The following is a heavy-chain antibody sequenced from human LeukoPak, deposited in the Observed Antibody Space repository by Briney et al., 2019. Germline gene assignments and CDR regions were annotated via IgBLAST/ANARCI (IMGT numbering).Heavy chain of an antibody. D-gene: IGHD2-2*01. CDR3: ATLGYCSSTSCYDRGAFDY. J-gene: IGHJ4*02. CDR2: INPSGGST. Sequence: ASVKVSCKASGYTFTSYYMHWVRQAPGQGLEWMGIINPSGGSTSYAQKFQGRVTMTRDMSTSTVYMELSSLRSEDTAVYYCATLGYCSSTSCYDRGAFDYWGQGTLVTVSS. V-gene: IGHV1-46*01. CDR1: GYTFTSYY.